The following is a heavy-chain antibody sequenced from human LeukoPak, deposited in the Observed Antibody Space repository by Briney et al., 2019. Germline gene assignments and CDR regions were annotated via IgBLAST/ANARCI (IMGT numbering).Heavy chain of an antibody. CDR2: IYYSGST. Sequence: SETLSLTCTVSGGSISSSSYYWGWIRQPPGKGLEWIGSIYYSGSTYYNPSLKSRVTISVDTSKNQFSLKLSSVTAADTAVYYCARLVAARLVDYWGQGTLVTVSS. CDR1: GGSISSSSYY. J-gene: IGHJ4*02. V-gene: IGHV4-39*01. D-gene: IGHD6-6*01. CDR3: ARLVAARLVDY.